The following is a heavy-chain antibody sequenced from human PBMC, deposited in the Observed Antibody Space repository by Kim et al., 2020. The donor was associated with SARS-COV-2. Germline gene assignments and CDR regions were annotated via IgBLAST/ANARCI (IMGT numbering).Heavy chain of an antibody. CDR1: GYTFTSYY. Sequence: ASVKVSCKASGYTFTSYYMHWVRQAPGQGLEWMGIINPSGGSTRYAQKFQGRVTMTRDTSTSTVYMELSSLRSEDTAVYYCARVDGGSYSRVFELPTDYWGQGTLVTVSS. D-gene: IGHD1-26*01. CDR3: ARVDGGSYSRVFELPTDY. CDR2: INPSGGST. J-gene: IGHJ4*02. V-gene: IGHV1-46*01.